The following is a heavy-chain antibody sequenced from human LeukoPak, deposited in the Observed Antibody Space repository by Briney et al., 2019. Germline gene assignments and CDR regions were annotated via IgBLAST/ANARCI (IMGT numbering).Heavy chain of an antibody. J-gene: IGHJ6*02. V-gene: IGHV3-7*03. CDR1: GFPFSNYW. CDR2: INQGGSGK. D-gene: IGHD3-10*01. Sequence: GGSPRLSCAASGFPFSNYWMTWVRQAPGKGLEWVAHINQGGSGKYYVDSVKGRFTISRDNAKNSLYLQINSLRAEDTAVYFCARDRVTNSYDYYGLDVWGQGTTVSVSS. CDR3: ARDRVTNSYDYYGLDV.